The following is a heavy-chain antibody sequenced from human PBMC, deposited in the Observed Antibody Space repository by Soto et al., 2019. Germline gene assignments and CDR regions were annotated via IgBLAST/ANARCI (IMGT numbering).Heavy chain of an antibody. J-gene: IGHJ3*02. CDR2: INPNSGGT. Sequence: ASVKVSCKASGYTFTGYYMHWVRQAPGQGLEWMGWINPNSGGTNYAQKFQGWVTMTRDTSISTAYMELSRLRSDDTAVYYCARDRLGVVAATSAFDIWGQGTMVTVSS. V-gene: IGHV1-2*04. CDR1: GYTFTGYY. D-gene: IGHD2-15*01. CDR3: ARDRLGVVAATSAFDI.